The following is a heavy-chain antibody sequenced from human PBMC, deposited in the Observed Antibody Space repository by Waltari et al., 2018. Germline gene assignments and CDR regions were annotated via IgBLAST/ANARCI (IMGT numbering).Heavy chain of an antibody. Sequence: EVQLVESGGGLVQPGWSLRLSCAASGFTVSSYWMSWVRQAPGKGLEWVANIKQDGSEKYYVDSVKGRFTISRDNAKNSLYLQMNSLRAEDTAVYYCARDPGEGALLPDYWGQGTLVTVSS. D-gene: IGHD3-10*01. CDR2: IKQDGSEK. CDR3: ARDPGEGALLPDY. CDR1: GFTVSSYW. J-gene: IGHJ4*02. V-gene: IGHV3-7*01.